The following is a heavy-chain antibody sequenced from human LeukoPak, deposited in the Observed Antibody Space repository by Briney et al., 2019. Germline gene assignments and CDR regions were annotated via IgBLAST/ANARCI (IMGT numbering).Heavy chain of an antibody. CDR1: GGSFSGYH. D-gene: IGHD3-22*01. CDR2: INHSGST. V-gene: IGHV4-34*01. CDR3: ARAPYYDSSGQVDY. Sequence: ASETLSLTCAVYGGSFSGYHWSWIRQPPGKGLEWIGEINHSGSTNYNPSLKSRVTISVDTSKNQFSLKLSSVTAADTAVYYCARAPYYDSSGQVDYWGQGTLVTVSS. J-gene: IGHJ4*02.